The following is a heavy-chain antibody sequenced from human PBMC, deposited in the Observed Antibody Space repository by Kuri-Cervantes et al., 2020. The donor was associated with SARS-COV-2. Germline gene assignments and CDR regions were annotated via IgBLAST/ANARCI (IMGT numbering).Heavy chain of an antibody. CDR1: GYSISSGYY. CDR3: ARRRGTITIFGVVTRHFDY. Sequence: GSLCLSCAVSGYSISSGYYWGWIRQPPGKGLEWIGSIYHSGSTYYNPSLKSRVTISVDTSKNQFSLKLSSVTAADTAVYYCARRRGTITIFGVVTRHFDYWGQGTLVTVSS. CDR2: IYHSGST. J-gene: IGHJ4*02. V-gene: IGHV4-38-2*01. D-gene: IGHD3-3*01.